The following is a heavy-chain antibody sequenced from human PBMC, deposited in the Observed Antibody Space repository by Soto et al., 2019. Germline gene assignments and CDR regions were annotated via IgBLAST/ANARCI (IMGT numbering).Heavy chain of an antibody. V-gene: IGHV3-23*01. J-gene: IGHJ5*02. D-gene: IGHD6-13*01. CDR1: GFTFISYG. Sequence: EMQLLESGGGLVQPGGSLRLSCAASGFTFISYGMTWVRQAPGKGLEWVSGITTTGRNTYYAESVKGRFTISRDNSKKVVYLQMNSMRAEETAVYYCARGAAAAGTDWFDAWGQGTLVIVSS. CDR2: ITTTGRNT. CDR3: ARGAAAAGTDWFDA.